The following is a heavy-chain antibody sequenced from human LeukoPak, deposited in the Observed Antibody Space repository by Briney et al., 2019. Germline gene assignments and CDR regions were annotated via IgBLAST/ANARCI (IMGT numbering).Heavy chain of an antibody. CDR2: ISPSGGST. J-gene: IGHJ3*02. Sequence: GASVKVSCKASGYTFTGYYMHWVRQAPGQGLEWMGIISPSGGSTTYAQKFQGRVTMTRDMSTSTVYMELSSLRSDGTAMYYCARGSSRSPRDAFDIWGQGTMVTVSS. V-gene: IGHV1-46*01. CDR3: ARGSSRSPRDAFDI. CDR1: GYTFTGYY.